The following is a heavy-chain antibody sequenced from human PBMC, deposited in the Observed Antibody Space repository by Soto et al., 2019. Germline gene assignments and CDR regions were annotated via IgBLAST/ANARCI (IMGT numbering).Heavy chain of an antibody. CDR2: INIDGSTT. V-gene: IGHV3-74*01. J-gene: IGHJ4*02. D-gene: IGHD4-17*01. Sequence: EVQLVEAGGGLVQPGGSPRLSCAASGFTFSSYWMHWVRQIPGTGLVWVSRINIDGSTTSYADSVRGRFTISRDNAKDTVYLQMNSLRAEDTAVYYCARVRNGDWYFDSWGQGTLVTVSS. CDR1: GFTFSSYW. CDR3: ARVRNGDWYFDS.